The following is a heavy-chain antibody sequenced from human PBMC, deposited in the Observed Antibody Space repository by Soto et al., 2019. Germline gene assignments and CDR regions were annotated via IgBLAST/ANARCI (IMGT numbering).Heavy chain of an antibody. V-gene: IGHV1-18*01. CDR1: GYTFTSYG. CDR2: ITAYNGNT. Sequence: ASVKVSCKASGYTFTSYGISWVRQAPGQGLEWMGWITAYNGNTNYAQKVQARVTMTTDTSTSTAYMELRSLRYDDTAVYYCAREGVTYCTSSSCPGRFDPWGQGTLVTVSS. D-gene: IGHD2-2*01. CDR3: AREGVTYCTSSSCPGRFDP. J-gene: IGHJ5*02.